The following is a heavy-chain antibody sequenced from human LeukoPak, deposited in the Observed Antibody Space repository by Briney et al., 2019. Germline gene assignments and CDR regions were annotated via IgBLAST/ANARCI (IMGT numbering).Heavy chain of an antibody. V-gene: IGHV3-66*02. J-gene: IGHJ6*02. Sequence: PGGSLRLSCAASGFTVSSNYMSWVRQAPGKGLEWVSFIYSGGSTYYADSVKGRFTISRDTSKNALYLQMNSLRAEDTAVYYCARDRRGTQHYYHHGMDVWGQGTTVTVSS. CDR1: GFTVSSNY. CDR3: ARDRRGTQHYYHHGMDV. D-gene: IGHD1-7*01. CDR2: IYSGGST.